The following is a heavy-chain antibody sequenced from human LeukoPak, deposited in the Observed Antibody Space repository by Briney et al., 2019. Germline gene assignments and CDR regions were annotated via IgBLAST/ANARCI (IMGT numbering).Heavy chain of an antibody. D-gene: IGHD4-17*01. CDR2: ISRDSSII. CDR1: GFTFSRDS. Sequence: GGSLRLSCAASGFTFSRDSMNWVRQAPGKGLEWISYISRDSSIIYYADSVRGRFTISRDNSKNTLYLQMNSLRAEDTAVYYCARPTTASAGIFYYGMDVWGQGTTVTVSS. CDR3: ARPTTASAGIFYYGMDV. V-gene: IGHV3-48*01. J-gene: IGHJ6*02.